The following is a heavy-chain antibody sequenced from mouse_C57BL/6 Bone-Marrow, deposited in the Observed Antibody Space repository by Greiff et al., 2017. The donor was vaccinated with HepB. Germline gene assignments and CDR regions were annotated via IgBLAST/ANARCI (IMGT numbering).Heavy chain of an antibody. CDR2: IYPGDGDT. V-gene: IGHV1-82*01. CDR3: AREMRLRRGAWFAY. Sequence: QVHVKQSGPELVKPGASVKISCKASGYAFSSSWMNWVKQRPGKGLEWIGRIYPGDGDTNYNGKFKGKATLTADKSSSTAYMQLSSLTSEDSAVYLCAREMRLRRGAWFAYWGQGTLVTVSA. J-gene: IGHJ3*01. CDR1: GYAFSSSW. D-gene: IGHD2-4*01.